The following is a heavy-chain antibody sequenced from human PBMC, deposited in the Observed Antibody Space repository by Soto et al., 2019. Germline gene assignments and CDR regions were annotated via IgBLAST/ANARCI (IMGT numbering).Heavy chain of an antibody. Sequence: ASMKVSCKASGYTFTSYYMHWVLQAPGQGLDWMGIINPSGGSTSYAQKFQGRVTMTRDTSTSTVYMELSSLRSEDTAMYYCARPESLYYDYWSRYYGLLVWGQGSLVTVSS. J-gene: IGHJ4*02. V-gene: IGHV1-46*01. D-gene: IGHD3-3*01. CDR2: INPSGGST. CDR3: ARPESLYYDYWSRYYGLLV. CDR1: GYTFTSYY.